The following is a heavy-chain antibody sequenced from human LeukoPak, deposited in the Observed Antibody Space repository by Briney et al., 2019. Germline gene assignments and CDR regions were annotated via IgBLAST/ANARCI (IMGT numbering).Heavy chain of an antibody. V-gene: IGHV4-59*01. D-gene: IGHD3-3*01. CDR1: SGSITSYY. CDR2: IYYTGTT. Sequence: AETLSLTCTVSSGSITSYYWSWIRQPPGKGLEYIGHIYYTGTTDYYPSLKSRVIMLVGASKNKFSLRLINVPTSDAAVVFCSGAPNQYYFDYWGQETLVAVSS. J-gene: IGHJ4*02. CDR3: SGAPNQYYFDY.